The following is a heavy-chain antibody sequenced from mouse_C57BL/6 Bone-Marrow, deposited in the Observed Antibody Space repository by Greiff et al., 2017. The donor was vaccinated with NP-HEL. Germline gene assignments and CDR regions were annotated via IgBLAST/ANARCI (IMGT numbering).Heavy chain of an antibody. J-gene: IGHJ1*03. Sequence: EVKVEESGPSLVRPSQTLSLTCTVTGFSINSDCYWIWIRQFPGNKLEYIGYTFYSGITYYNPSLESRTYITRDTSKNQFSLKLSSVTTEDTATYYCARGANFYWYFDVWGTGTTVTVSS. D-gene: IGHD3-1*01. CDR3: ARGANFYWYFDV. CDR2: TFYSGIT. CDR1: GFSINSDCY. V-gene: IGHV3-3*01.